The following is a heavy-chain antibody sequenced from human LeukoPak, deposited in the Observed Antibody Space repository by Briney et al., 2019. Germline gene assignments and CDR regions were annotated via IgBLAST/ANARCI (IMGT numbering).Heavy chain of an antibody. D-gene: IGHD3-22*01. CDR3: AKAQGAGYYDSSGYQTTPFDY. CDR1: GFTFSSYA. CDR2: ISGSDGST. V-gene: IGHV3-23*01. J-gene: IGHJ4*02. Sequence: GGSLRLSCAASGFTFSSYAMSWVRQAPGKGLEWVSAISGSDGSTYYADSVKGRFTISRDNSKNTLYLQMNSLRAEDTAVYYCAKAQGAGYYDSSGYQTTPFDYWGQGTLVTVSS.